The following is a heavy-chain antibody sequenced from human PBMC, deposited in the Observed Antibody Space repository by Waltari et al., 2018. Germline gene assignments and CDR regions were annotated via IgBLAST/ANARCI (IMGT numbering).Heavy chain of an antibody. J-gene: IGHJ6*02. CDR1: GFRFSDFA. Sequence: EVQLLESGGGLVQPGGSLRLSCEASGFRFSDFAMSWVRQAPGGGLDWVAAITKTGDDTYYADSVGGRLTVSRDNSKNTLYVHMNSLRAEDAAVYYCATYNLGFIYYRGLDVWGQGTTVTVSS. V-gene: IGHV3-23*01. CDR3: ATYNLGFIYYRGLDV. CDR2: ITKTGDDT. D-gene: IGHD1-1*01.